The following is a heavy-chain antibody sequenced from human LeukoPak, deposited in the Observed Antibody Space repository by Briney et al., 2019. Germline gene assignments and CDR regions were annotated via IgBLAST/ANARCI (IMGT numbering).Heavy chain of an antibody. CDR1: GGSISSSYYY. CDR2: IYDSGNT. CDR3: ARLIGYCSSTSCHWAFDI. Sequence: SETLSLTCTVSGGSISSSYYYWTWLRQPPGEGLGWIGTIYDSGNTYYNPSLRGRVTISLDTPKSQFSLHLSSVTAADTAVYYCARLIGYCSSTSCHWAFDIWGQGTMVTVSS. V-gene: IGHV4-39*01. D-gene: IGHD2-2*01. J-gene: IGHJ3*02.